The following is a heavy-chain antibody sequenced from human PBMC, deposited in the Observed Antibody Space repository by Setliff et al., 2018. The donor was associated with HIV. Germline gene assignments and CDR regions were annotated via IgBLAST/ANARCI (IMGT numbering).Heavy chain of an antibody. CDR3: ARGGPSVPCTSVSCPPYYYMDV. CDR1: GASLQSYY. CDR2: IYYVGWS. D-gene: IGHD2-2*01. J-gene: IGHJ6*03. Sequence: SETLSLTCSVSGASLQSYYWSWIRQPAGKGLQWIGRIYYVGWSKYNPSLEDRLTMSLDTSKQQFSLRLSSVTAADTAIYYCARGGPSVPCTSVSCPPYYYMDVWGKGATVTVSS. V-gene: IGHV4-4*07.